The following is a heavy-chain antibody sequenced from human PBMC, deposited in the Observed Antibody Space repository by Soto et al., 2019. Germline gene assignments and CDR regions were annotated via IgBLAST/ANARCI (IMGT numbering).Heavy chain of an antibody. CDR2: IYPGDSDT. CDR1: GYSFTVYG. Sequence: PVEWMTSSCGVSGYSFTVYGIVWVTQMPGKGLEWMGIIYPGDSDTRYSPSFQGQVTISADKSISTAYLQWSSLKASDSAMYYCARPTHYYDSSGYFTWGFDYWGQGTMVTVSS. CDR3: ARPTHYYDSSGYFTWGFDY. D-gene: IGHD3-22*01. V-gene: IGHV5-51*01. J-gene: IGHJ4*02.